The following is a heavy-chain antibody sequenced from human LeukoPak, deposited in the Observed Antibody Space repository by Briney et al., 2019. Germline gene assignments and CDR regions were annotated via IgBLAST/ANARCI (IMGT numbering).Heavy chain of an antibody. CDR1: GFTFSTYA. V-gene: IGHV3-23*01. D-gene: IGHD5-24*01. Sequence: GGSLRLSCAASGFTFSTYAMTWVRQAPGKGLEWVSAISGSGGNTYYADSVKGRFTISRDNAKNSLYLQMNSLRAEDTAVYYCARDRGLTIDYWGQGTLVTVSS. J-gene: IGHJ4*02. CDR3: ARDRGLTIDY. CDR2: ISGSGGNT.